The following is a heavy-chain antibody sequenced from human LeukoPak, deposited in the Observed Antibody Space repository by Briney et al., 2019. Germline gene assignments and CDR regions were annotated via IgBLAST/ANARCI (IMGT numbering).Heavy chain of an antibody. CDR1: NYPSPVVTT. CDR2: IFHSGIA. D-gene: IGHD3-16*02. Sequence: PSETLSPTAAFLNYPSPVVTTGVGFRQPPGQGLDWIGQIFHSGIAHYNPSLKSRVTMSVDTSRSQFSVNLNSVTAADTAVYFCGRDGLGTAYNRFYYYMDVWGKGTTVTVSS. V-gene: IGHV4-38-2*02. CDR3: GRDGLGTAYNRFYYYMDV. J-gene: IGHJ6*03.